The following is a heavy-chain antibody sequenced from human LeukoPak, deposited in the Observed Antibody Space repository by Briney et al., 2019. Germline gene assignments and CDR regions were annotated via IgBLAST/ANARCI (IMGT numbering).Heavy chain of an antibody. V-gene: IGHV3-74*01. J-gene: IGHJ4*02. D-gene: IGHD3-22*01. CDR3: AKDLVVAPL. CDR1: GFTFSNYW. Sequence: PGGSLRLSCAASGFTFSNYWMHWVRQAPGKGLVWVSRINSDGINTSYADSVKGRFTISRDNSKNTLYLQMNSLRAEDTAVYYCAKDLVVAPLWGQGTLVTVSS. CDR2: INSDGINT.